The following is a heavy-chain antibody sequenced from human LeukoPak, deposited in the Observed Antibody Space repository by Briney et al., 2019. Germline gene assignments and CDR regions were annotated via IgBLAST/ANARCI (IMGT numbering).Heavy chain of an antibody. V-gene: IGHV3-7*01. J-gene: IGHJ4*02. Sequence: PGRSLRLSCAASGFTFSSYAMHWVRQAPGKELEWVANIKQDGSEKYYVDSVKGLFTISRDNAKNSLYLQMNSLRAEDTAVYYCASDAYSGSYYESRFDYWGQGALVTVSS. CDR3: ASDAYSGSYYESRFDY. CDR2: IKQDGSEK. CDR1: GFTFSSYA. D-gene: IGHD1-26*01.